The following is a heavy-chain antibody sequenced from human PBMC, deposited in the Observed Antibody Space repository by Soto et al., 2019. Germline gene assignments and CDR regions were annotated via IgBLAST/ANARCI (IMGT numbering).Heavy chain of an antibody. V-gene: IGHV3-23*01. CDR3: AKVLSPRGLRLYYYYGMDV. D-gene: IGHD4-17*01. Sequence: GGSLRLSCAASGFTFSSYAMSWVRQAPGKGLEWVSAISGSGGSTYYADSVKGRFTISRDNSKNTLYLQMNSLRAEDTAVYYCAKVLSPRGLRLYYYYGMDVWGHGTTVTVSS. J-gene: IGHJ6*02. CDR1: GFTFSSYA. CDR2: ISGSGGST.